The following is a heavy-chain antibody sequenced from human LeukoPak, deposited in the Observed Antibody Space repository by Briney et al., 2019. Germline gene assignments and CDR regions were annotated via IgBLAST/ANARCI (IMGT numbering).Heavy chain of an antibody. CDR3: ARGRNERDLRLLLY. Sequence: ASVKVSCKASGYTFSSYDINWVRQATGQGLEWMGWMNPNSGNTGYAQKLQGRLIMTTNTSISTAYMELSSLTSGDTAMYYCARGRNERDLRLLLYWGQGTLVTVSS. D-gene: IGHD3-16*01. V-gene: IGHV1-8*01. CDR2: MNPNSGNT. J-gene: IGHJ4*02. CDR1: GYTFSSYD.